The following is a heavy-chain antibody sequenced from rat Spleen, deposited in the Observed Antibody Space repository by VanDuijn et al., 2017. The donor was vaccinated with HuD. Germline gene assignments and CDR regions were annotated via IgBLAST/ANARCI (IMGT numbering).Heavy chain of an antibody. CDR1: GFTFSDYN. CDR3: TARFDWFAY. J-gene: IGHJ3*01. V-gene: IGHV5-7*01. CDR2: ISYDGPST. Sequence: EVQLVESGGGLVQPGRSLKLSCAASGFTFSDYNMAWVRQAPKKGLEWVATISYDGPSTYYPDSVKGRFTISRDNAKTTLYLQMNSLRSEDTATYYCTARFDWFAYWGQGTLLTVSS.